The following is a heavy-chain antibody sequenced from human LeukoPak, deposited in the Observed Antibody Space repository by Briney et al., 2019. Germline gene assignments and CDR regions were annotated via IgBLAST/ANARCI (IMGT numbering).Heavy chain of an antibody. Sequence: GGSLRLSCAASGFTFSSYSMNWVRQAPGKGLEWVSVISGSGGSTYYADSVKGRFTISRDNSKNTLFLQMNSLRAEDTAVYHCAKDREYSSTWYYLGYWGQGTLVTVSS. V-gene: IGHV3-23*01. CDR1: GFTFSSYS. CDR3: AKDREYSSTWYYLGY. D-gene: IGHD6-13*01. CDR2: ISGSGGST. J-gene: IGHJ4*02.